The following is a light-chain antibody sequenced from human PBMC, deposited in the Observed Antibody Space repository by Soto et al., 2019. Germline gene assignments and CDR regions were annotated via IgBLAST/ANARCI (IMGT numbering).Light chain of an antibody. CDR1: DSDVGAYDS. J-gene: IGLJ1*01. V-gene: IGLV2-23*01. CDR2: KGT. CDR3: CSSAPESTYV. Sequence: QSALAQPASVSGSPGQSITISCTGTDSDVGAYDSVSWYQQHPHKAPQLIIYKGTQRPSGVSNRISGSTSGNAASLTISGLQADDEADYFGCSSAPESTYVFGTGTKLTVL.